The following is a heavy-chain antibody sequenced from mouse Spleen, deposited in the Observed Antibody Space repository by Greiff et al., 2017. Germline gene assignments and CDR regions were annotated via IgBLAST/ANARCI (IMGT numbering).Heavy chain of an antibody. J-gene: IGHJ4*01. CDR2: ISYDGSN. Sequence: EVQLVESGPGLVKPSQSLSLTCSVTGYSITSGYYWNWIRQPPGNKLEWMGYISYDGSNNYNPSLKNRISITRDTSKNQFFLKLNSVTTEDTATYYCARENYSNYGAMDYWGQGTSVTVSS. CDR1: GYSITSGYY. V-gene: IGHV3-6*01. CDR3: ARENYSNYGAMDY. D-gene: IGHD2-5*01.